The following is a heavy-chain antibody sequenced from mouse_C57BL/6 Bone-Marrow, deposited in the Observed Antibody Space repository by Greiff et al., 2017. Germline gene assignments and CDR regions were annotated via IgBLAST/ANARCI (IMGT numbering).Heavy chain of an antibody. CDR3: AKIYDGYSAGFAY. D-gene: IGHD2-3*01. Sequence: VQLQQSGPGLVQPSQSLSITCTVSGFSLTSYGVHWVRQSPGKGLEWLGVIWRGGSTDYNAAFMSRLSITKDNSKSQVFFKINSLQADDTAIYYCAKIYDGYSAGFAYWGQGTLVTVSA. CDR1: GFSLTSYG. CDR2: IWRGGST. J-gene: IGHJ3*01. V-gene: IGHV2-5*01.